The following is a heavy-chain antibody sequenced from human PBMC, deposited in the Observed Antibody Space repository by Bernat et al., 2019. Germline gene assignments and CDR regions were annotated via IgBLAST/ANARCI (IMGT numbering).Heavy chain of an antibody. CDR1: GFTFSSYS. V-gene: IGHV3-48*01. CDR2: ISSSSSTI. CDR3: ADSGSYFEYFQH. Sequence: EVQLVESGGGLVQPGGSLRLSCAASGFTFSSYSMNWVRQAPGKGLEWVSYISSSSSTIYYADSVKGRFTISRDNTKNSLYLQMNSLRAEDTAVYYCADSGSYFEYFQHWGQGTLVTVSS. J-gene: IGHJ1*01. D-gene: IGHD1-26*01.